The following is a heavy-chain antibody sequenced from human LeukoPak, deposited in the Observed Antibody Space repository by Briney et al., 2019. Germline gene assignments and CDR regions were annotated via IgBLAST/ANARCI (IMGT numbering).Heavy chain of an antibody. CDR3: ARALGDYVLYGMDA. Sequence: SETLSLTCTVSGGSISSSSYYWGWIRQPPGKGLEWIGYIYYSGSTYYNPSLKSRVTISVDTSKNQFSLKLSSVTAADTAVYYCARALGDYVLYGMDAWGQGTTVTVSS. D-gene: IGHD4-17*01. CDR1: GGSISSSSYY. V-gene: IGHV4-31*03. J-gene: IGHJ6*02. CDR2: IYYSGST.